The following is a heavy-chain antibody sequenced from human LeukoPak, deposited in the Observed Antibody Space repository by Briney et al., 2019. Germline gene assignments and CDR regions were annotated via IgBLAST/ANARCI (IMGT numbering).Heavy chain of an antibody. V-gene: IGHV4-61*01. D-gene: IGHD1-26*01. Sequence: PSETLSLTCTVSGGSVSSGSYYWSWIRQPPGRGLEWIGYIYYSGSTNYNPSLKSRVTISVDTSKNQFSLKLSSVTAADTAVYYCARVTVGASWFDYWGQGTLVTVSS. CDR3: ARVTVGASWFDY. CDR2: IYYSGST. J-gene: IGHJ4*02. CDR1: GGSVSSGSYY.